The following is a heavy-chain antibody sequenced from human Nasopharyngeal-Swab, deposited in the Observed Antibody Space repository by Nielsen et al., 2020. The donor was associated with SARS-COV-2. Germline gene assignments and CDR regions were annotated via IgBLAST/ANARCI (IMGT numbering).Heavy chain of an antibody. CDR2: IIPIFGTA. D-gene: IGHD3-3*01. J-gene: IGHJ4*02. CDR3: ARDAAFWSGSDY. Sequence: WVRQAPGQGLEWMGGIIPIFGTANYAQKFQGRVTITADESTSTAYMELSSLRSEDTAVYYCARDAAFWSGSDYWGQGTLVTVSS. V-gene: IGHV1-69*01.